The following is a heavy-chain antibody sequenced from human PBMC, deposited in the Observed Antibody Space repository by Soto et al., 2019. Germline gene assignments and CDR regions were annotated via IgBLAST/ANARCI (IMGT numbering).Heavy chain of an antibody. J-gene: IGHJ4*02. CDR1: VVSFSGYY. CDR3: ARGRRMGGYDYLKPAPGKSKAHNTGKFDY. Sequence: SETLSLTCAFYVVSFSGYYWSCIRQPPGKWLEWIGEINHSGSTNYNPSLKSRVTISVDTSKNQFSLKLSSVTDADTAVYYCARGRRMGGYDYLKPAPGKSKAHNTGKFDYWGQGTLVTVPS. V-gene: IGHV4-34*01. D-gene: IGHD5-12*01. CDR2: INHSGST.